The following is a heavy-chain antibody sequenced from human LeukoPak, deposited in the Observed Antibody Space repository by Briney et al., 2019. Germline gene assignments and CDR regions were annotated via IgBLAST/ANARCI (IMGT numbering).Heavy chain of an antibody. V-gene: IGHV4-59*08. D-gene: IGHD5-12*01. CDR1: GGSISSYY. Sequence: PSETLSLTCTVSGGSISSYYWSWIRQPPGKGLEWIGYIYYSGSTNYNPSLKSRVTISVDTSKNQFSLKLSSVTAADTAVYYCARLGGGYDSWFDYWGQGTVVTVSS. J-gene: IGHJ4*02. CDR2: IYYSGST. CDR3: ARLGGGYDSWFDY.